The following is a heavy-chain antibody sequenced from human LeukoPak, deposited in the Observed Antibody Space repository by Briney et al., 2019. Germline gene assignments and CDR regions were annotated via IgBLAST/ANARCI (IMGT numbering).Heavy chain of an antibody. D-gene: IGHD6-6*01. Sequence: SETLSLTCSVSGDSVSSDSYYWSWIRQPPGKGLEWIGYAYNSGSTNYNPSLKSRITISVGTSENQFSLKLNSVTAADTAVYYCARGKYSSSDAFDIWGQGTMVTVSS. CDR2: AYNSGST. CDR1: GDSVSSDSYY. CDR3: ARGKYSSSDAFDI. J-gene: IGHJ3*02. V-gene: IGHV4-61*01.